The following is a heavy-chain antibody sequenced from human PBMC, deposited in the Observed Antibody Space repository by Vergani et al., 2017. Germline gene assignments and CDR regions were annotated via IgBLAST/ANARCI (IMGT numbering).Heavy chain of an antibody. J-gene: IGHJ4*02. Sequence: EVQLVESGGGLIQPGGSLRLSCAASGFTVSSNYMSWVRQAPGKGLEWVSSISSSSSYIYYADSVKGRFTISRDNAKNSLYLQMNSLRAEDTAVYYCARDWPDYYGSGSPTLYWGQGTLVTVSS. CDR2: ISSSSSYI. CDR1: GFTVSSNY. CDR3: ARDWPDYYGSGSPTLY. V-gene: IGHV3-21*01. D-gene: IGHD3-10*01.